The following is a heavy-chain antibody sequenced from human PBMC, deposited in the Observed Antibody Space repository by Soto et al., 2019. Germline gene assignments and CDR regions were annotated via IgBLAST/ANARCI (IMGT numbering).Heavy chain of an antibody. J-gene: IGHJ6*02. CDR3: ARDGTTGYYYYGMDV. Sequence: ASVKVSCKASGYTFTNYAMHWVRQAPGQGLEWMGWMHPNSGNTRYAQKFQGRVTMTRNTSISTAYMELSSLRSEDTAVYYCARDGTTGYYYYGMDVWGQGTTVTVSS. CDR1: GYTFTNYA. V-gene: IGHV1-8*02. CDR2: MHPNSGNT. D-gene: IGHD1-7*01.